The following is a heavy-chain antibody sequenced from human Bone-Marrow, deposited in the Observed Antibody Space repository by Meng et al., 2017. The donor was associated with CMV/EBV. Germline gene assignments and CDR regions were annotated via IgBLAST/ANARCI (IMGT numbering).Heavy chain of an antibody. D-gene: IGHD1-26*01. CDR2: IKSKADGGTT. V-gene: IGHV3-15*01. CDR3: STASAY. Sequence: GESLKISCAASGITFTFSNSWMSWVRQAPGKGLEWVGHIKSKADGGTTDYAAPVKGRFTISRDDSKNTVYLQMKSLKTEDTAVYYCSTASAYWGQETLVPVSS. CDR1: GITFTFSNSW. J-gene: IGHJ4*02.